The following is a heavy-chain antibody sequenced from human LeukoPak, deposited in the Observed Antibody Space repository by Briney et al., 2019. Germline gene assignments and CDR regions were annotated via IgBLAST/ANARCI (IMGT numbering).Heavy chain of an antibody. V-gene: IGHV4-30-2*01. CDR3: ARDGVRGVLD. CDR2: IYHSGST. CDR1: GGSISSGGYS. D-gene: IGHD3-10*01. Sequence: SSQTLSITCAVSGGSISSGGYSWSWIRQPPGKGLEWIGYIYHSGSTYYNPSLKSRVTISVDRSKNQFSLQLNSVTPEDTAVYYCARDGVRGVLDWGQGTLVTVSS. J-gene: IGHJ4*02.